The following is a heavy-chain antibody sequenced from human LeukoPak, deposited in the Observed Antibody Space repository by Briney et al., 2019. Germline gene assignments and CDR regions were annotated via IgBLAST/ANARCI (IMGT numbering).Heavy chain of an antibody. D-gene: IGHD3-22*01. J-gene: IGHJ3*02. CDR1: GYSLSSGYF. Sequence: SETLSLTCTLSGYSLSSGYFWGWIRQPPGKGLEWIGSFYHSGITYYNPSLKSRVPLSVDKSKHQFSLKLSSVTAADTAVYYCARDYGSYYDSSGYYYDAFDIWGQGTMVTVSS. CDR2: FYHSGIT. V-gene: IGHV4-38-2*02. CDR3: ARDYGSYYDSSGYYYDAFDI.